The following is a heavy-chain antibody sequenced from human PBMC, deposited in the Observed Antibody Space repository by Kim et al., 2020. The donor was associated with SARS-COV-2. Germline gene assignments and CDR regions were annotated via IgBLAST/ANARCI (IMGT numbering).Heavy chain of an antibody. CDR1: GGSISSSSYY. Sequence: SETLSLTCTVSGGSISSSSYYWGWIRQPPGKGLEWIGSIYYSGSTYYNPSLKSRVTISVDTSKNQFSLKLSSVTAADTAVYYCGRIGTINGDLDYWGQGTLVIVSS. V-gene: IGHV4-39*07. CDR2: IYYSGST. CDR3: GRIGTINGDLDY. D-gene: IGHD7-27*01. J-gene: IGHJ4*02.